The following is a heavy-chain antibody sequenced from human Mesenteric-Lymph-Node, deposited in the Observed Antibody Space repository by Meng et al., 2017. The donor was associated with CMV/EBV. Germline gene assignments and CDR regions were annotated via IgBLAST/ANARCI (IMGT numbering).Heavy chain of an antibody. CDR1: DGSISTYY. CDR3: ARDHYCSSTSCYGYFDY. D-gene: IGHD2-2*01. CDR2: KYYSGDS. V-gene: IGHV4-59*12. J-gene: IGHJ4*02. Sequence: SETLSLTCTVSDGSISTYYWSWIRQPPGKGLEWIGYKYYSGDSNSNPSLKSRVTISLDTSKNQFSLKLSSVTAADTAVYYCARDHYCSSTSCYGYFDYWGQGTLVTVSS.